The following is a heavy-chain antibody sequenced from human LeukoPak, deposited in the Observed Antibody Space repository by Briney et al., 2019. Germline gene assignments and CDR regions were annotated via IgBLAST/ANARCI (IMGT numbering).Heavy chain of an antibody. CDR1: GFSISSYW. J-gene: IGHJ6*02. CDR2: IKQDGSEK. Sequence: PGGSLRLSCAASGFSISSYWMRWVRQAPGKGLEWVATIKQDGSEKYCADYVKGRFTVSRDNAKNSLFLQMNSLRAEDTAVYYCAKDCKVLWFGESPYYYYGVDVWGQGTTVTVSS. D-gene: IGHD3-10*01. V-gene: IGHV3-7*01. CDR3: AKDCKVLWFGESPYYYYGVDV.